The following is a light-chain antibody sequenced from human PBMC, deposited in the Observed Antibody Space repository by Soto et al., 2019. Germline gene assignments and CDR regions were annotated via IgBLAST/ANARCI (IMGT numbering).Light chain of an antibody. J-gene: IGKJ4*01. V-gene: IGKV1-5*01. CDR2: AAS. Sequence: DIQMTQSPSTLSASVGNRVTITCRASQSISNWLAWYQQKPGKAPKLLIYAASRLQSGVPSRFSGSGSGTEFTLTVSSLQPDDFATYYCQHFNTFGGGTKVEIK. CDR3: QHFNT. CDR1: QSISNW.